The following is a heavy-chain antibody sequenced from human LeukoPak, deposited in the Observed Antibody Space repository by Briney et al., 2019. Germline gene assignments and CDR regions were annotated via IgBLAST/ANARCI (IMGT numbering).Heavy chain of an antibody. J-gene: IGHJ4*02. CDR1: GFTSSSYG. Sequence: GGSLRLSCAASGFTSSSYGMHWVRQAPGKGLEWVAFTRYDGSNKYYADSVKGRFTISRDNSKNTLYLQMNSLRAEDTAVYYCAKDPMVRGVIGRYFDYWGQGTLVTVSS. D-gene: IGHD3-10*01. CDR3: AKDPMVRGVIGRYFDY. V-gene: IGHV3-30*02. CDR2: TRYDGSNK.